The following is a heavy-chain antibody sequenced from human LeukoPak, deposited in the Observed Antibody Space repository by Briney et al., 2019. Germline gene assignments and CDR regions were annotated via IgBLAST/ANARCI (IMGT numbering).Heavy chain of an antibody. J-gene: IGHJ5*02. V-gene: IGHV4-59*01. D-gene: IGHD1-26*01. Sequence: SETLSLTCTVSGGSISTYYWSWIRQPPGKGLEWIGYIYYTGSTSCNPSLKSRVTMSLDASKNQFSLELNSVTPADTAVYYCARGGNYWPQWWFDPWGRGTLVSVSS. CDR1: GGSISTYY. CDR3: ARGGNYWPQWWFDP. CDR2: IYYTGST.